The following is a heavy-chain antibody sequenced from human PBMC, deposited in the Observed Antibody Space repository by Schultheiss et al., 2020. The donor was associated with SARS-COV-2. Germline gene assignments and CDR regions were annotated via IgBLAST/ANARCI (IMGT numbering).Heavy chain of an antibody. Sequence: SETLSLTCTVSGGSISSYYWSWIRQPPGKGLEWIGYIYYSGSTYYNPSLKSRVTISVDTSKNQFSLKLSSVTAADTAVYYCARDPGYSYGLGDWGQGTLVTVSS. D-gene: IGHD5-18*01. CDR1: GGSISSYY. V-gene: IGHV4-59*01. J-gene: IGHJ4*02. CDR2: IYYSGST. CDR3: ARDPGYSYGLGD.